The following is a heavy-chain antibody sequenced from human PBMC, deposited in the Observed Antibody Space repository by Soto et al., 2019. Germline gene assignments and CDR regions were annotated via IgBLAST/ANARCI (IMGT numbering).Heavy chain of an antibody. CDR2: IYYSGST. Sequence: SEPLSLTCTVSGGSISSYYWSWIRQPPGKGLEWIGYIYYSGSTNYNPSLKSRVTISVDTSKNQFSLKLSSVTAADTAVYYCARAPYSSSWCWFDPWGQGTLVTAPQ. V-gene: IGHV4-59*01. CDR1: GGSISSYY. CDR3: ARAPYSSSWCWFDP. D-gene: IGHD6-13*01. J-gene: IGHJ5*02.